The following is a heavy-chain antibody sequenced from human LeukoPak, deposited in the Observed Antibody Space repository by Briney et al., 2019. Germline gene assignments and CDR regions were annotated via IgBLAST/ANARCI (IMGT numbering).Heavy chain of an antibody. CDR1: GFTFDDYA. V-gene: IGHV3-9*01. Sequence: PGRSLRLSCAASGFTFDDYAMHWVRQAPGKGLEWVSGISWNSGSIGYADSVKGRFTISRDNAKNSLYLQMNSLRAGDTALYYCANPKLELDAFDIWGQGTMVTVSS. D-gene: IGHD1-7*01. J-gene: IGHJ3*02. CDR3: ANPKLELDAFDI. CDR2: ISWNSGSI.